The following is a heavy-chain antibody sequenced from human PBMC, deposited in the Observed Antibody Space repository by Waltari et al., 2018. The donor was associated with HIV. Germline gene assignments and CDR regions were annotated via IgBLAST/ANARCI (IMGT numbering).Heavy chain of an antibody. V-gene: IGHV4-34*01. CDR1: GGSFSGYY. CDR3: ASLLSPNCSSTSCSVDY. CDR2: INHSGST. D-gene: IGHD2-2*01. J-gene: IGHJ4*02. Sequence: QVQLQQWGAGLLKPSETLSLTCAVYGGSFSGYYCSWIRQPPGKGLEWIGEINHSGSTNYNPSLKSRVTISVDTSKNQFSLKLSSVTAADTAVYYCASLLSPNCSSTSCSVDYWGQGTLVTVSS.